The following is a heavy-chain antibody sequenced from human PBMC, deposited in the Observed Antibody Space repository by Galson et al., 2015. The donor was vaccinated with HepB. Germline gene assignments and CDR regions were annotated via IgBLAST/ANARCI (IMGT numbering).Heavy chain of an antibody. D-gene: IGHD2-21*02. J-gene: IGHJ4*02. CDR1: GCTFSSYA. CDR2: IIPIFGTT. CDR3: GEAGGGVTAILGSPFAN. Sequence: SVKVSCKASGCTFSSYAISWVRQAPGQGLEWMGGIIPIFGTTNYAQKFQGRVTITADESTSTAYMELSSLRSEDTAVYYCGEAGGGVTAILGSPFANWGQGTLVTVSS. V-gene: IGHV1-69*13.